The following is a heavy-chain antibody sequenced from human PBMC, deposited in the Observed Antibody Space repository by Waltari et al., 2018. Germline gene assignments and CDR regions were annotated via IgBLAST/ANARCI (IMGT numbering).Heavy chain of an antibody. CDR3: ARELFKDGYNPGY. CDR2: ISYDGSNK. V-gene: IGHV3-30-3*01. J-gene: IGHJ4*02. D-gene: IGHD5-12*01. CDR1: GFTFSSYA. Sequence: QVQLVESGGGVVQPGRSLRLSCEASGFTFSSYAMHWGLQAPGKGLEWVAVISYDGSNKYYADSVKGRFTISRDNSKNTLYLQMNSLRAEDTAVYYCARELFKDGYNPGYWGQGTLVTVSS.